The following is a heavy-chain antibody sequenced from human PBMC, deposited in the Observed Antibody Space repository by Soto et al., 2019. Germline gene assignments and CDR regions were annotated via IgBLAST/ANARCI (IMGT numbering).Heavy chain of an antibody. Sequence: QVQLQESGPGLVRPSGTLSLTCAVSSGSISSSNWWSWVRQPPGKGLEWIGETSHSGSTNYNPSLKSRVTISVDKSKNQFSLKLSSVTAADTAVYYCARVLGDLSLWPLHFDYWGQGTLVTVSS. CDR1: SGSISSSNW. V-gene: IGHV4-4*02. D-gene: IGHD3-16*02. CDR2: TSHSGST. J-gene: IGHJ4*02. CDR3: ARVLGDLSLWPLHFDY.